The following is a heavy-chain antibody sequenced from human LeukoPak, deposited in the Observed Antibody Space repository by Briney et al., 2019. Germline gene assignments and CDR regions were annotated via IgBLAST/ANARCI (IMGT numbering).Heavy chain of an antibody. J-gene: IGHJ4*02. Sequence: PGGSLRLSCVASGFTFSSHGMNWVRQAPGKGLEWVSGISPNGVITYYADSVKGRFTISRDNSKGTVYLQMNSLRPEDTAVYYCAKDDAWLQYGNWGRGTLVTVSS. CDR1: GFTFSSHG. CDR2: ISPNGVIT. V-gene: IGHV3-23*01. CDR3: AKDDAWLQYGN. D-gene: IGHD5-24*01.